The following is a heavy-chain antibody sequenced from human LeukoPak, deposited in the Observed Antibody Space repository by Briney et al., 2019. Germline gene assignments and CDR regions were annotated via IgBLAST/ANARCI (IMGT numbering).Heavy chain of an antibody. Sequence: PGGSLRLSCAASGFTFSSSSMNWVRQAPEKGLEWVSYISTSGGTIYYADSVKGRFTISRDNAMNSLYLQMDSLRAEDTAVYYCARHIPFDCWGQGTLVTVSS. CDR3: ARHIPFDC. CDR2: ISTSGGTI. J-gene: IGHJ4*02. CDR1: GFTFSSSS. V-gene: IGHV3-48*01. D-gene: IGHD2-21*01.